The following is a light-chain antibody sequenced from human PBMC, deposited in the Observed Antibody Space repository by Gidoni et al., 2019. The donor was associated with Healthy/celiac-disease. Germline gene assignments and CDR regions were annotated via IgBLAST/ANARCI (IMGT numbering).Light chain of an antibody. Sequence: DIQMTQSPSSLSASVGDRVTITCRASQSISIYLNWYQQKPGKAPKLLIYAASSLQSGVPSRFSGSGSETDFTLTISSLQPEDFATYYCQQSYSTPPTFGHGTKVEIK. J-gene: IGKJ1*01. CDR2: AAS. CDR3: QQSYSTPPT. V-gene: IGKV1-39*01. CDR1: QSISIY.